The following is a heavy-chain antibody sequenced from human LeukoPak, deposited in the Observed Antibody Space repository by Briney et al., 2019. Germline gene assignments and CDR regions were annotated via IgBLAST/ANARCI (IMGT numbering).Heavy chain of an antibody. CDR2: IYSGGDT. Sequence: GGSLRLSCAASGFTVSSNYMSWVRQSPGKGLEWVSVIYSGGDTYYADSVKGRFTISRDNSKNTLYLQMNSLRAEETAVYYCARVLVGTTTDAFDIWGQGTMVTAST. J-gene: IGHJ3*02. D-gene: IGHD1-26*01. V-gene: IGHV3-53*01. CDR3: ARVLVGTTTDAFDI. CDR1: GFTVSSNY.